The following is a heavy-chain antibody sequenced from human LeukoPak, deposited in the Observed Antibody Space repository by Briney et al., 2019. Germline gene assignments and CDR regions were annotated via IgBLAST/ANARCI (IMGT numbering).Heavy chain of an antibody. CDR3: ARGGYLNDYNWFDP. CDR1: GYSISRSNW. D-gene: IGHD1-1*01. V-gene: IGHV4-28*03. Sequence: PSETLSLTCAVSGYSISRSNWWGWIRQPPGKGLEWIGYIYYSGSTNYNPSLKSRVTISVDTSENQFSLKLSSVTAADTAVYYCARGGYLNDYNWFDPWGQGTLVTVSS. J-gene: IGHJ5*02. CDR2: IYYSGST.